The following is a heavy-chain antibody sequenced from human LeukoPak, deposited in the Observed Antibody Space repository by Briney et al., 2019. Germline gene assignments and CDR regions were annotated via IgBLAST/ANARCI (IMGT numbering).Heavy chain of an antibody. J-gene: IGHJ4*02. Sequence: PGGSLRLSCAASGFTFSDYNMRWIRQAPGKGLEWVSSISRSGSTKYYADSVKGRFTISRDNAKNSLFLQMNSLRAEDTAVYFCAKEALPGIAVAGRVYWGQGTLVTVSS. CDR3: AKEALPGIAVAGRVY. CDR1: GFTFSDYN. V-gene: IGHV3-11*01. CDR2: ISRSGSTK. D-gene: IGHD6-19*01.